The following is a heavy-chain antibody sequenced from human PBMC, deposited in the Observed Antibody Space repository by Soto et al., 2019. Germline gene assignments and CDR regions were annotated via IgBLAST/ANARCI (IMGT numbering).Heavy chain of an antibody. J-gene: IGHJ6*02. CDR2: IIPIFGTA. CDR1: GGTXSSYA. CDR3: ARSKLANYYYYGMDV. V-gene: IGHV1-69*13. D-gene: IGHD6-6*01. Sequence: SXKASFKASGGTXSSYAIGLVRQAPGQGIEWMGGIIPIFGTANYAKKFQGRVTITADESTSKAYMELSSLRSQDTAVYYCARSKLANYYYYGMDVWGQGTTGTVS.